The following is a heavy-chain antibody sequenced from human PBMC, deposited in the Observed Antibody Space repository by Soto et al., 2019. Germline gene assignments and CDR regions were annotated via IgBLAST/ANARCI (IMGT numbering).Heavy chain of an antibody. D-gene: IGHD3-10*01. V-gene: IGHV1-69*01. CDR3: ARRTYGWEAYYYYSGMTS. Sequence: QVQLVQSGAEVKKPGSSVKVSCKASGGTFSSYAISWVRQAPGQGLEWMGGIIPIFGTANYAQKFQGRVTITADESTSTAYMERGSLRSEDRAVYYCARRTYGWEAYYYYSGMTSGAKGPRSPSP. J-gene: IGHJ6*02. CDR1: GGTFSSYA. CDR2: IIPIFGTA.